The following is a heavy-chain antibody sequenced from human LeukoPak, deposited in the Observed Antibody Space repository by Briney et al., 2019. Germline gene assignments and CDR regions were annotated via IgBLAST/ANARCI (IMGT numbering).Heavy chain of an antibody. V-gene: IGHV3-21*01. D-gene: IGHD6-13*01. CDR1: GFTFSSYS. CDR3: ARDGGSGAAGFDY. CDR2: ISSSSSYI. J-gene: IGHJ4*02. Sequence: GGSLRLSCAASGFTFSSYSMNWVREAPGKGLEWVSSISSSSSYIYYADSVKGRFTISRDNAKNSLYLQMNSLRAEDTAVYYCARDGGSGAAGFDYWGQGTLVTVSS.